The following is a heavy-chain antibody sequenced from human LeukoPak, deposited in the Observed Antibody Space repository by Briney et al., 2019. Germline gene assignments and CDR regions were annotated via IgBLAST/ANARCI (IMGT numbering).Heavy chain of an antibody. J-gene: IGHJ6*02. Sequence: SETLSLTCTVSGGSITSHYWRWIRQPPGKGLEWIGYIYYSGSTNYNPSLKSRVTISVNTSKNQFSLKLSSVTAADTDVYYCASLRAYCSGGSCFCGYYGMDVWGQGTTVTVSS. CDR1: GGSITSHY. CDR3: ASLRAYCSGGSCFCGYYGMDV. CDR2: IYYSGST. V-gene: IGHV4-59*11. D-gene: IGHD2-15*01.